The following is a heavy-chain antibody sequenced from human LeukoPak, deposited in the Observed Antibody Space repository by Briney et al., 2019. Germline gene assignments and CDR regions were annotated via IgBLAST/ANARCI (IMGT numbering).Heavy chain of an antibody. D-gene: IGHD6-19*01. CDR3: ARHKGQWLVRREDAFDI. J-gene: IGHJ3*02. CDR1: GFTFSSYG. Sequence: GGSLRLSCAASGFTFSSYGMHWVRQAPGKGLEWVAFIRYDGSNKYYADSVKGRFTISRDNSKNTLYLQMNSLRAEDTAVYYCARHKGQWLVRREDAFDIWGQGTMVTVSS. CDR2: IRYDGSNK. V-gene: IGHV3-30*02.